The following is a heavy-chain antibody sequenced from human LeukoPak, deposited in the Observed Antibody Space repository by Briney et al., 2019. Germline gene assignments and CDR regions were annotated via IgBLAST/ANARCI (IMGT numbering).Heavy chain of an antibody. J-gene: IGHJ4*02. CDR1: GGSVSNGGYY. Sequence: PSQTLSLTCTVSGGSVSNGGYYWTWIRQHPGKGLEWIGYFYSSGSPHYNPSLKSRVIISVDPSNNQLSLRLNSVTAADTAVYYCARASDNWTKFDYWGQGTLVTVSS. V-gene: IGHV4-31*03. CDR3: ARASDNWTKFDY. D-gene: IGHD1-1*01. CDR2: FYSSGSP.